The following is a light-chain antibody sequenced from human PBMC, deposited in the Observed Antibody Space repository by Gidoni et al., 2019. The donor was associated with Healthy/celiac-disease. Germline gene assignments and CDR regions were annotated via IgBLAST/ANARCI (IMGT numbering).Light chain of an antibody. CDR1: KLGDKY. Sequence: SYELTQPASVSVSPGQTASITCSGDKLGDKYVCWYQQKPGQSPVLVIYQGFKRPSGIPERFSGSNSGNTATLTISETQAMDEADYYCQAWDISTVVFGGGTKLTVL. CDR3: QAWDISTVV. V-gene: IGLV3-1*01. CDR2: QGF. J-gene: IGLJ2*01.